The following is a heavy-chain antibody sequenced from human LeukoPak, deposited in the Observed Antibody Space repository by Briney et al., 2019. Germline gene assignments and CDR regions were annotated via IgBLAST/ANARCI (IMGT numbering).Heavy chain of an antibody. CDR3: ARDRDFWSGYSIYYCYYMDV. D-gene: IGHD3-3*01. V-gene: IGHV4-4*07. CDR2: IYTSGST. J-gene: IGHJ6*03. Sequence: SETLSLTCTVSGGSISSYYWSWIRQPAGKGLEWIGRIYTSGSTNYNPSLKSRVTMSVDTSKNQFSLKLSSVTAADTAVYYCARDRDFWSGYSIYYCYYMDVWGKGTTVTVSS. CDR1: GGSISSYY.